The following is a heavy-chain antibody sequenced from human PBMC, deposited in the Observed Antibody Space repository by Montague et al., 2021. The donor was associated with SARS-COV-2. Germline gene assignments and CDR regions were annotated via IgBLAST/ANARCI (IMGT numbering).Heavy chain of an antibody. J-gene: IGHJ3*01. Sequence: SLRLSCAASGFTFSSHAMTWVRQAPGKGLEWVSAVSFGGDLTYTAESVKGRFTISRDNSKNTLYLQMDSLRADDTAVYFCAKDVVVTAIGPQGGFDVWGQGTMVTVSS. CDR3: AKDVVVTAIGPQGGFDV. D-gene: IGHD2-21*02. CDR2: VSFGGDLT. CDR1: GFTFSSHA. V-gene: IGHV3-23*01.